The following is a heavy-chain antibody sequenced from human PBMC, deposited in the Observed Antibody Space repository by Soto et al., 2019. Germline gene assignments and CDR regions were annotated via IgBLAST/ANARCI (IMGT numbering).Heavy chain of an antibody. CDR3: AKAEGGLIRSDFDY. CDR1: GFIFSNYA. V-gene: IGHV3-23*01. CDR2: ISGSGSST. Sequence: EVQLLDSGGGLVQPGGSLRLSCAASGFIFSNYAMSWVRQAPGKGLEWVSGISGSGSSTYYTDSVKGRFTISRDNSKNTLYLQMNSLRAEDTAIYFCAKAEGGLIRSDFDYWGQGTRVTVSS. D-gene: IGHD6-19*01. J-gene: IGHJ4*02.